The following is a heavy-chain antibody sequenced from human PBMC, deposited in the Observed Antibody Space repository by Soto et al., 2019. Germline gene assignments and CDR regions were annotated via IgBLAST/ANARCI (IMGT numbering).Heavy chain of an antibody. CDR3: ARDWLTGNQNWFEP. CDR1: VFTFSSYS. V-gene: IGHV3-21*01. CDR2: ISSSSSYI. Sequence: PVGSLRLSCAASVFTFSSYSMNCVRHSPGKWLEWVSSISSSSSYIYYADSVKGRFTISRDNAKNSLYLQMNSLRAEDTAVYYCARDWLTGNQNWFEPWGQGTLVNVSS. D-gene: IGHD1-20*01. J-gene: IGHJ5*02.